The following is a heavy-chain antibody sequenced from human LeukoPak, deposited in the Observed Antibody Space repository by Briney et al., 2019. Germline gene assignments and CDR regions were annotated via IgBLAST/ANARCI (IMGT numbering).Heavy chain of an antibody. CDR3: ARDQGSAWGGYTWFDP. Sequence: SETLSLTCTVSGGSISSYYWSWIRQPPGKGLEWIGYIYYSGSTNYNPSLKSRVSISVDTSKNQFSLKLSSVTAADTAVYYCARDQGSAWGGYTWFDPWGQGTLVTVSS. V-gene: IGHV4-59*01. D-gene: IGHD2-2*02. J-gene: IGHJ5*02. CDR2: IYYSGST. CDR1: GGSISSYY.